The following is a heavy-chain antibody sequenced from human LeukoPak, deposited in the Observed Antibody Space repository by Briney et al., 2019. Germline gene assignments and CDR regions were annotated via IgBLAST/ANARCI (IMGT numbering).Heavy chain of an antibody. CDR2: ISYDGSNK. D-gene: IGHD6-13*01. J-gene: IGHJ4*02. CDR3: ARDSRLAAAAYYFDY. CDR1: GFTFSSYA. V-gene: IGHV3-30*01. Sequence: GGSLRLSCAASGFTFSSYAMHWVRQAPGKGLEWVAVISYDGSNKYYADSVKGRFTISGDNSKNTLYLQMNSLRAEDTAVYYCARDSRLAAAAYYFDYWGQGTLVTVSP.